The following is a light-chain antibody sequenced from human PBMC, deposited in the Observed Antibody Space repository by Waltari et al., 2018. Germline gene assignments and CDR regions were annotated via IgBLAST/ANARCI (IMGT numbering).Light chain of an antibody. Sequence: EIVMTQSPVTLSVSPAERVTLSCRASQSVSTNLAWYRQRPGQAPTLLMYSASTRASGLPARFRGSGSGTEFTHTISSLHSEDFAVYYCQQYNDLPRTFSQGTKLEI. CDR2: SAS. CDR1: QSVSTN. CDR3: QQYNDLPRT. J-gene: IGKJ2*01. V-gene: IGKV3-15*01.